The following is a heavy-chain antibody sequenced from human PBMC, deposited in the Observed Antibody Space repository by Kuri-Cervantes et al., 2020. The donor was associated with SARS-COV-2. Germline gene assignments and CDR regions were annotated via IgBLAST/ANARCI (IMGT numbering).Heavy chain of an antibody. CDR1: EYSFSIYW. V-gene: IGHV5-51*01. Sequence: ESLKIYCKGSEYSFSIYWLAWVRQMPGKGLEWMGVIYPGDADTRYSPSFQGQVTMSVDESINTAYLQWSSLKASDTAMYYCARRTMPRGISDSFDVWGQGTMVTVSS. J-gene: IGHJ3*01. CDR2: IYPGDADT. D-gene: IGHD2-2*01. CDR3: ARRTMPRGISDSFDV.